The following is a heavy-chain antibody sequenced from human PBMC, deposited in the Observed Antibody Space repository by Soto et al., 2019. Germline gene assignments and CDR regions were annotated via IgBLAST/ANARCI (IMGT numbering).Heavy chain of an antibody. Sequence: QVQLVESGGGLVKPGGSLTLSCAASGFTFSDYYMSWIRQAPGKGLEWVAYISHSGTTIYYADSVKGRFTISRDNAKSSLYLQMNSLRDEDTAVNYCARFARYGDYGESFDSWGQGTLVTVSS. CDR3: ARFARYGDYGESFDS. J-gene: IGHJ4*02. D-gene: IGHD4-17*01. V-gene: IGHV3-11*01. CDR2: ISHSGTTI. CDR1: GFTFSDYY.